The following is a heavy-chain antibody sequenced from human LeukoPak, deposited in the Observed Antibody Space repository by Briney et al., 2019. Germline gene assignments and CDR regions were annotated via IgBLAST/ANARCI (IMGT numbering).Heavy chain of an antibody. J-gene: IGHJ4*02. CDR2: IIPILGTA. Sequence: ASVKVSCKASGGTFSSYAISWVRQAPGQGLEWMGGIIPILGTANYAQKFQGRVTITADESTSTAYMELSSLRSEDTAVYYCAREYSSSSGGLYYFDYWGQGTLVTVSS. CDR3: AREYSSSSGGLYYFDY. D-gene: IGHD6-6*01. CDR1: GGTFSSYA. V-gene: IGHV1-69*13.